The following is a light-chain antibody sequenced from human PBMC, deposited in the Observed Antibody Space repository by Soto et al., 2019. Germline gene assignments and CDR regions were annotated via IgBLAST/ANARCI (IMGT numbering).Light chain of an antibody. J-gene: IGKJ1*01. CDR3: QQHLGRHT. CDR2: DAS. CDR1: QSVGSRF. Sequence: EIVLTQSPGTLSLSPGERATRSCRASQSVGSRFLAWYQQKPGQAPRLLIYDASNRATGIPARFSGSGSGTDFTLTISSLEPEDSAVYYCQQHLGRHTFGQGTKVDIK. V-gene: IGKV3D-20*02.